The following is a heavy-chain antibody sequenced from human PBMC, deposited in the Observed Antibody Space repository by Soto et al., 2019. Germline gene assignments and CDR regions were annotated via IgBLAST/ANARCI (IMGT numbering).Heavy chain of an antibody. J-gene: IGHJ6*03. Sequence: EVQLLESGGGLVQPGGSLRLSCAASGFTVSSYAMSWVRQAPGKGLEWVSAISGSGSTYSADSVKGRFTISRDSSTNTVYLEMISLGAEDTAVYYCAKALRFTFTTGYYMDVWGRGTTVTVSS. CDR1: GFTVSSYA. D-gene: IGHD3-16*01. V-gene: IGHV3-23*01. CDR2: ISGSGST. CDR3: AKALRFTFTTGYYMDV.